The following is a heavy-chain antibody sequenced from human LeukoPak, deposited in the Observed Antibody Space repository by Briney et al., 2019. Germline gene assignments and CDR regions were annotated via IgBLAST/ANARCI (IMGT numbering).Heavy chain of an antibody. V-gene: IGHV3-30*18. CDR1: GFTFSSYG. CDR2: ISYDGSNK. D-gene: IGHD3-3*01. Sequence: PGRSLRLSCAASGFTFSSYGMHWVRQAPGKGLEWVAVISYDGSNKYYADSVKGRFTISRDNSKNTLYLQMNSLRAEDTAVYYCAKDIADFWTLLDYWGQGTLVTVSS. CDR3: AKDIADFWTLLDY. J-gene: IGHJ4*02.